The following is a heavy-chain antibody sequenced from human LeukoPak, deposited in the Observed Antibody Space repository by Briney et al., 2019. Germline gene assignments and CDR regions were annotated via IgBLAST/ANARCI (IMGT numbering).Heavy chain of an antibody. D-gene: IGHD6-13*01. J-gene: IGHJ3*02. CDR1: GYALTELS. CDR3: ATAIAAGAFDI. CDR2: FDPEDGET. V-gene: IGHV1-24*01. Sequence: ASVKVSCKVSGYALTELSMHWVRQAPGKGLEWMGGFDPEDGETIYAQKFQGRVTMTEDTSTDTAYMELSSLISEDTAVYYCATAIAAGAFDIWGQGTMVTVSS.